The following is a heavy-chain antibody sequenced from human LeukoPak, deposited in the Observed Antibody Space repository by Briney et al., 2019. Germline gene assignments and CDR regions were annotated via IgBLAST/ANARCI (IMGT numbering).Heavy chain of an antibody. CDR2: ISSSSSYI. D-gene: IGHD2-2*02. CDR3: ARGVVPAAIRSNFDY. CDR1: GFTFSSYS. Sequence: GGSLRLSCAASGFTFSSYSMNWVRQAPGKGLEWVSSISSSSSYIYYADSVKGRFTISRDNAKNSLYLQMNSLRAEDTAVYYCARGVVPAAIRSNFDYWGQGTLVTVSS. V-gene: IGHV3-21*01. J-gene: IGHJ4*02.